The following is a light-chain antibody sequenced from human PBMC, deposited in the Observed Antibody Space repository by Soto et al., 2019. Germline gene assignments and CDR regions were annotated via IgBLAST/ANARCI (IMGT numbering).Light chain of an antibody. J-gene: IGKJ4*01. CDR3: MQALQTPLT. CDR2: LGS. V-gene: IGKV2-28*01. Sequence: DIVMTQSPLFVPVTPGEPASISCRSSQSLLHTNGYDYLDWYMXKPGQSPHLXIYLGSNRASGVPDRFSGSGSGTDFTLRISRVEPEDVGVYYCMQALQTPLTFGGGTKVDIK. CDR1: QSLLHTNGYDY.